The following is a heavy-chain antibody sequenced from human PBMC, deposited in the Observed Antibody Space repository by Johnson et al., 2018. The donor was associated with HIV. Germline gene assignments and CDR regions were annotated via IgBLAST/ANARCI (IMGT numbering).Heavy chain of an antibody. D-gene: IGHD6-19*01. J-gene: IGHJ3*02. Sequence: VQLVESGGGLVQPGGSLRLSCAASGFTFSSYWMSWVRQAPGKGLEWVANIKEDGREEYYVDSMEGRFTISRDNAKNSLYLQMDNLRVEDTAMYYCARDGVYSSPWDAFDIWGQGTMVTVSS. CDR2: IKEDGREE. V-gene: IGHV3-7*05. CDR3: ARDGVYSSPWDAFDI. CDR1: GFTFSSYW.